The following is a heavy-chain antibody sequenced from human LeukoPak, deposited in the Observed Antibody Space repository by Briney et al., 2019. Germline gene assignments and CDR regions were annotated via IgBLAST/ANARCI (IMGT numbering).Heavy chain of an antibody. CDR2: IGDTT. Sequence: GGSLRLSCAASGFTFSTYAMSWVRQAPGKGLEWASAIGDTTYYVDSVKGRFTISRDNSKNTLYLQMNNLRGEDADIYYCAKAYAFVGANYFDSWGQGTLVTVSS. J-gene: IGHJ4*02. V-gene: IGHV3-23*01. CDR1: GFTFSTYA. D-gene: IGHD1-26*01. CDR3: AKAYAFVGANYFDS.